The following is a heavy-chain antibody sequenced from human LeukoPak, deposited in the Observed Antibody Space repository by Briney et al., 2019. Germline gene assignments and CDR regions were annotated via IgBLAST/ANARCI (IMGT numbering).Heavy chain of an antibody. V-gene: IGHV1-3*01. CDR2: INAGNGNT. J-gene: IGHJ4*02. Sequence: GASVKVSCKASGYTFISYAFHWGRKAPAQGLEWMGWINAGNGNTKYSHKSQGRVTITRDTSASTAYMELSSLRSEDTAVYYCAKANFGWLLVLWGQGTLVTVSS. D-gene: IGHD3-9*01. CDR3: AKANFGWLLVL. CDR1: GYTFISYA.